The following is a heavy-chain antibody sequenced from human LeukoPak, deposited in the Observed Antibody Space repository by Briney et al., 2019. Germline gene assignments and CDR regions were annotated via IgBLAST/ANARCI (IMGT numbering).Heavy chain of an antibody. V-gene: IGHV3-23*01. CDR1: GFTFSSYA. J-gene: IGHJ5*02. D-gene: IGHD3-22*01. CDR2: ISGSGGST. Sequence: GGSPRLSCAASGFTFSSYAMSWVRQAPGKGLEWVSAISGSGGSTYYADSVKGRFTISRDNSKNTLYLQMNSLRAEDTAVYYCAKEPYYYDSSDSRFDPWGQGTLVTVSS. CDR3: AKEPYYYDSSDSRFDP.